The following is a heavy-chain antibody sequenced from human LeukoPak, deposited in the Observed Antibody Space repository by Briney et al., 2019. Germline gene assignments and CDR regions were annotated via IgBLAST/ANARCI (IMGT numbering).Heavy chain of an antibody. Sequence: GGSLRLSCVVSGFTFSEFHMSWVRQAPGKGLEWVSVIYSGGSTYYADSVKGRFTISRDNSKNTLYLQMNSLRAEDTAVYYCARERDSYAIDYWGQGTLVTVSS. J-gene: IGHJ4*02. CDR2: IYSGGST. CDR3: ARERDSYAIDY. V-gene: IGHV3-53*01. CDR1: GFTFSEFH. D-gene: IGHD5-18*01.